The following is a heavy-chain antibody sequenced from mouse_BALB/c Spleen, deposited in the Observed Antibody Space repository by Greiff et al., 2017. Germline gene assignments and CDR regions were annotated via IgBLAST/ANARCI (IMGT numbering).Heavy chain of an antibody. CDR2: IDPANGNT. CDR3: ARWELGWFAY. D-gene: IGHD4-1*01. CDR1: GFNIKDTY. Sequence: DVKLVESGAELVKPGASVKLSCTASGFNIKDTYMHWVKQRPEQGLEWIGRIDPANGNTKYDPKFQGKATITADTSSNTAYLQLSSLTSEDTAVYYCARWELGWFAYWGQGTLVTVSA. J-gene: IGHJ3*01. V-gene: IGHV14-3*02.